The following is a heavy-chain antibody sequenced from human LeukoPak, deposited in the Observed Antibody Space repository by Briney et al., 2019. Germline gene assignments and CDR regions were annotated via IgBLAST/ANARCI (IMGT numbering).Heavy chain of an antibody. V-gene: IGHV3-30-3*01. CDR1: GFTLSSYA. Sequence: GRSLRLSCAASGFTLSSYAMHWVRQAPGKGLEWVAVTSYDGSNKHYADSVKGQFTISRDNSKNTLYVQMNSLRAEDTAVYYCARDKVVRLQEYYYYGMDVWGQGTTVTVSS. J-gene: IGHJ6*01. CDR2: TSYDGSNK. CDR3: ARDKVVRLQEYYYYGMDV. D-gene: IGHD3-16*01.